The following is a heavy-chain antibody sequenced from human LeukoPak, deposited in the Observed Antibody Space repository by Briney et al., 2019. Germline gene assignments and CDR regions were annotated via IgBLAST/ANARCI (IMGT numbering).Heavy chain of an antibody. CDR2: ISTYEHDT. V-gene: IGHV1-18*01. J-gene: IGHJ5*02. CDR1: GYTFTNYG. D-gene: IGHD2-15*01. CDR3: VRDYFCSGGTCDDCFDP. Sequence: GASVKVSCKASGYTFTNYGISWVRQAPGQGLEWMAWISTYEHDTNYAQKFRGRGTMTTDTSTSTAYMELRSLGSDDTAVYYSVRDYFCSGGTCDDCFDPWGQGTLVTVSS.